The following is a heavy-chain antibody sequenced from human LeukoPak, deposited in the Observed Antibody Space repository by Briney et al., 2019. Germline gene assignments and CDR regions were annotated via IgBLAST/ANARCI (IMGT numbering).Heavy chain of an antibody. V-gene: IGHV4-59*12. Sequence: PSETLSLTCTVSGGSISSYYWSWIRQPPGKGLEWIGYIYYSGSTNYNPSLKSRVTISVDTSKNQFSLKLSSVTAADTAVYYCARVSGLLWFGELFYYYYYMDVWGKGTTVTISS. CDR1: GGSISSYY. J-gene: IGHJ6*03. CDR3: ARVSGLLWFGELFYYYYYMDV. D-gene: IGHD3-10*01. CDR2: IYYSGST.